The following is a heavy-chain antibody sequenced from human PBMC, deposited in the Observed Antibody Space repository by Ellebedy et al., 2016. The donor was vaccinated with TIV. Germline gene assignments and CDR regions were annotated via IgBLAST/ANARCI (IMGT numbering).Heavy chain of an antibody. V-gene: IGHV3-71*01. Sequence: PGGSLRLSCAVSGFTFSDHYMNWVRQAPGKGLEWVGFIRSKAYGGTTEYAPSVKDRFTISRDDSNRILYLEMNNLKTDDTAVYYCAREGFGAWFDTWGQGTLVTVSS. CDR1: GFTFSDHY. D-gene: IGHD3-3*01. CDR2: IRSKAYGGTT. CDR3: AREGFGAWFDT. J-gene: IGHJ5*02.